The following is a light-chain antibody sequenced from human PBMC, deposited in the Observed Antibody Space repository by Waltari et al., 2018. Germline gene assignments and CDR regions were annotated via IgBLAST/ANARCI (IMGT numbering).Light chain of an antibody. V-gene: IGLV2-14*01. CDR1: SSDVGGYNY. CDR3: SSYTSSSTLRV. J-gene: IGLJ3*02. Sequence: QSALTQPASVSGSPGPSITISCTGTSSDVGGYNYVSWYQQHPGKAPKLMLYEVSNRPSGVSNRFSGSKSGNTASLTISGLQAEDEADYYCSSYTSSSTLRVFGGGTKLTVL. CDR2: EVS.